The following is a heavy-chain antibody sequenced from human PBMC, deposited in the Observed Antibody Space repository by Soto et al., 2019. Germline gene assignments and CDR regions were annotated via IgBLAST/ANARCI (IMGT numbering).Heavy chain of an antibody. CDR1: GYTFTSFY. D-gene: IGHD3-3*01. J-gene: IGHJ6*02. Sequence: ASVKVSCKPSGYTFTSFYMHWVRQAPGQGLEWMGIIDPSGGTTSYTQKFQGRVTMTRDTSTSTVYMELSSLRSEDTAVYYCARDGVEMPTGAASGMDVWGQGTTVTVSS. CDR2: IDPSGGTT. CDR3: ARDGVEMPTGAASGMDV. V-gene: IGHV1-46*01.